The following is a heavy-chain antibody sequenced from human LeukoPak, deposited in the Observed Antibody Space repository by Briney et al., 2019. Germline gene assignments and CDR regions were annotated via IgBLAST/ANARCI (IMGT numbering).Heavy chain of an antibody. CDR3: AVMLDYDILTGYNY. J-gene: IGHJ4*02. V-gene: IGHV1-8*01. Sequence: ASVKVSCKASGYTFTSYDINRVRQATGQGLEWMGWMNPNSGNTGYAQKFQGRVTMTRNTSISTAYMELSSLRSEDTAVYYCAVMLDYDILTGYNYWGQGTLVTVSS. CDR2: MNPNSGNT. CDR1: GYTFTSYD. D-gene: IGHD3-9*01.